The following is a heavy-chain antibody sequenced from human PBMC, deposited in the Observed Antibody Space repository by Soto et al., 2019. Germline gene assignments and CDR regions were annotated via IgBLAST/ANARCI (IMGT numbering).Heavy chain of an antibody. CDR2: IYYRGNS. Sequence: PSETLPLTCTGSGGSITSYYWSWIRQPPGKGLEWIGYIYYRGNSNYNPSLKSRVTILVDTSKNQLSLKLSSVTAADTAVYYCARSSASWYSGAFDIWGQGTMVTVSS. V-gene: IGHV4-59*01. CDR3: ARSSASWYSGAFDI. D-gene: IGHD6-13*01. J-gene: IGHJ3*02. CDR1: GGSITSYY.